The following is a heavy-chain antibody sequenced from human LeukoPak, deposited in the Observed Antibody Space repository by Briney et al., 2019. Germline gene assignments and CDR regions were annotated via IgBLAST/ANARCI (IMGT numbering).Heavy chain of an antibody. D-gene: IGHD3-22*01. CDR1: GGTFSNYA. Sequence: SVKVSCKASGGTFSNYAINWVRQAPGQGLEWMGGIIPMFGTVKHAQKLQGRVTLRTDESTSTAYMELSSLRSEDTAVYYCVFDSSGYLSRSLPPYFDHWGQGTLVIVS. J-gene: IGHJ4*02. CDR2: IIPMFGTV. CDR3: VFDSSGYLSRSLPPYFDH. V-gene: IGHV1-69*05.